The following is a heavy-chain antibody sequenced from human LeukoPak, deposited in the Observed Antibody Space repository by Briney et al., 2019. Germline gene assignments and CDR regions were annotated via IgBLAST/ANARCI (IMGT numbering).Heavy chain of an antibody. CDR2: INPKSGVT. V-gene: IGHV1-2*02. D-gene: IGHD3-22*01. CDR1: GYTFTGHY. Sequence: ASVKVSCKASGYTFTGHYMHWVRQAPGQGPEWMGWINPKSGVTNYAQTLQGRVTMTRDTSSSMVYMELSRLTTDDTAVYFCARALRYDDGSGYYAYWGQGTLVTVSS. CDR3: ARALRYDDGSGYYAY. J-gene: IGHJ4*02.